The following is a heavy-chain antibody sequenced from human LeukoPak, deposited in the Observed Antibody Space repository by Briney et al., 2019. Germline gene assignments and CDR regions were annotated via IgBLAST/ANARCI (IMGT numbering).Heavy chain of an antibody. D-gene: IGHD3-10*01. CDR1: GFTVSSNY. CDR3: ASPYYYGSGSYNLGAFDI. V-gene: IGHV3-66*01. Sequence: GGSLRLSCAASGFTVSSNYMSWVRQAPGKGLEWVSVIYSGCSTYYADSVKGRFTISRDNSKNTLYLQMNSLRAEDTAVYYCASPYYYGSGSYNLGAFDIWGQGTMVTVSS. J-gene: IGHJ3*02. CDR2: IYSGCST.